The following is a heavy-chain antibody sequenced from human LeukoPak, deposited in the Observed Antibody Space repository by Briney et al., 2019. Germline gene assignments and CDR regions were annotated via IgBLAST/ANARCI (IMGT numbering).Heavy chain of an antibody. D-gene: IGHD7-27*01. CDR3: ARDSETGNFDY. CDR1: GFTFSSYA. Sequence: NPGRSLRLSCAASGFTFSSYAISWVRQAPGQGLEWMGGIIPIFGTANYAQKFQGRVTITADESTSTAYMELSSLRSEDTAVYYCARDSETGNFDYWGQGTLVTVSS. J-gene: IGHJ4*02. V-gene: IGHV1-69*01. CDR2: IIPIFGTA.